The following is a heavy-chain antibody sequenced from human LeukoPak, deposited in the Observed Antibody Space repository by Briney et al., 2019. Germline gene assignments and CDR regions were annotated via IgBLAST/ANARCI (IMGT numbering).Heavy chain of an antibody. D-gene: IGHD1-14*01. CDR3: VRLYKIEGADL. CDR2: IRNDGTTT. V-gene: IGHV3-74*01. J-gene: IGHJ2*01. CDR1: GFTFSTYW. Sequence: GGSLRLSCAASGFTFSTYWMHWVRQTPGKGLVWVSSIRNDGTTTNYADSVKGRFTISRDDAKNTLYLQMNSLRAEDTAVYYCVRLYKIEGADLWGRGTLVTVSS.